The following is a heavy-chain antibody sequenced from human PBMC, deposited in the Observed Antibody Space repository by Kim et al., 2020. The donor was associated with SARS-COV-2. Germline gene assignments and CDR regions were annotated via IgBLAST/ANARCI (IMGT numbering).Heavy chain of an antibody. J-gene: IGHJ6*01. CDR2: ISYDGSNK. CDR1: GFTFSSYG. D-gene: IGHD1-20*01. V-gene: IGHV3-30*18. Sequence: GGSLRLSCAASGFTFSSYGMHWVRQAPGKGLEWVAVISYDGSNKYYADSVKGRFTISRDNSKNTLYLQMNSLRAEDTAVYYCAKDWVITSPLFDYYYYG. CDR3: AKDWVITSPLFDYYYYG.